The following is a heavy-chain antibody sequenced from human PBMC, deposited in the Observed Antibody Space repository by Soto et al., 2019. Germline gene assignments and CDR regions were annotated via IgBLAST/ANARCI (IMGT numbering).Heavy chain of an antibody. V-gene: IGHV5-51*01. CDR2: IYPGDSDT. D-gene: IGHD2-8*01. CDR1: GYRFSSYW. CDR3: ARQGSNGDYYYYGMDV. J-gene: IGHJ6*02. Sequence: GESLKISCKGSGYRFSSYWIAWVRQMPGKGLEWMGIIYPGDSDTRYSPSFQGQVTMSVDKPNNTAYLHWSSLKASDTATYYCARQGSNGDYYYYGMDVWGQGTTVTVSS.